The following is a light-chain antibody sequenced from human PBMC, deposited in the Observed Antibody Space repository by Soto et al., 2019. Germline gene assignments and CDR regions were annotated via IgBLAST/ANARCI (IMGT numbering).Light chain of an antibody. V-gene: IGKV3-11*01. CDR1: QSVSRY. CDR3: QQRSNWPLT. Sequence: TQSPSSLSASTVDRVTITCRASQSVSRYLAWYQQKPGQTPRLLIYDASNRAAGIPARFSGSGSGTDFTLTISSLEPEDFAVYYCQQRSNWPLTFGGGTKVDIK. CDR2: DAS. J-gene: IGKJ4*01.